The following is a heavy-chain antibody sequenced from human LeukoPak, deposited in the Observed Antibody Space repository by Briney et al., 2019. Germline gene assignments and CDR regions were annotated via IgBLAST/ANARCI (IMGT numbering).Heavy chain of an antibody. CDR2: IYHSGST. CDR1: GYSISSGYY. D-gene: IGHD4-17*01. CDR3: ARDDYGDPFDY. V-gene: IGHV4-38-2*02. Sequence: PSETLSLTCTVSGYSISSGYYWGWIRQPPGKGLEWIGSIYHSGSTYYNPSLKSRVTVPLDTSKNQFSLKLSSVTAADTAVYYCARDDYGDPFDYWGQGTLVTVSS. J-gene: IGHJ4*02.